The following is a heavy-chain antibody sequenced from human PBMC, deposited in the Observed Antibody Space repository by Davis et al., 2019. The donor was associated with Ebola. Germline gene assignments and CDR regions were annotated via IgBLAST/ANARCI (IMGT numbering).Heavy chain of an antibody. D-gene: IGHD2-21*01. CDR3: AREHPYCATDCRYYLDY. Sequence: PGGSLRLSCVASRFTFGGYWMSWVRQAPGKGLEWVANINQDGSEKYYLGSVRGRFTISRENAKNSLSLQLNSLRAEDTAVYYCAREHPYCATDCRYYLDYWGQGTPVTVSS. J-gene: IGHJ4*02. CDR1: RFTFGGYW. CDR2: INQDGSEK. V-gene: IGHV3-7*03.